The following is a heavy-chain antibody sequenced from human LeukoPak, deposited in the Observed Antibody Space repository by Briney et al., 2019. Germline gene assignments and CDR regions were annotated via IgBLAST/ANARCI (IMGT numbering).Heavy chain of an antibody. Sequence: PGGSLRLSCAASGFTFSSYWMSWVRQAPGKGLEWVASIKQDGSEKYYVDSVKGRFTISRDNAKNSLYLQMNSLRAEDTAVYYCARDIVVVPTALRRNVLHYYYGMGVWGQGTAVTVSS. CDR2: IKQDGSEK. CDR1: GFTFSSYW. D-gene: IGHD2-2*01. J-gene: IGHJ6*02. V-gene: IGHV3-7*01. CDR3: ARDIVVVPTALRRNVLHYYYGMGV.